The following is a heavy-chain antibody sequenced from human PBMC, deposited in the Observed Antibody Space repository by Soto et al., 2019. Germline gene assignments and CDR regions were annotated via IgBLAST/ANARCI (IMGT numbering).Heavy chain of an antibody. D-gene: IGHD6-19*01. CDR2: INPSGGST. CDR1: GYTLTSYY. V-gene: IGHV1-46*01. CDR3: ARGSAAGYNSGWYLY. J-gene: IGHJ4*02. Sequence: GASVKVSCTESGYTLTSYYISWVRQATRQGLEWMGIINPSGGSTSYAQKFQGRVTMTRDTSTSTVYMELRSLRSEDTAVYYCARGSAAGYNSGWYLYWGQGTLVTVSS.